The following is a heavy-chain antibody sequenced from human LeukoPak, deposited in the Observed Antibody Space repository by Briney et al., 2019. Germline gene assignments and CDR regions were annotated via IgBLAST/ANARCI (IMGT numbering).Heavy chain of an antibody. J-gene: IGHJ4*02. D-gene: IGHD6-19*01. CDR3: ATRYSSGWGKGLLDY. V-gene: IGHV4-34*01. Sequence: SETLSLTCAVYGGSFSGYYWSWIRQPPGKGLEWIGEINHSGSTNYNPSLKSRVTISVDTSKNQFSLKLSSVTAADTAVYYCATRYSSGWGKGLLDYWGQGTLVTVSS. CDR1: GGSFSGYY. CDR2: INHSGST.